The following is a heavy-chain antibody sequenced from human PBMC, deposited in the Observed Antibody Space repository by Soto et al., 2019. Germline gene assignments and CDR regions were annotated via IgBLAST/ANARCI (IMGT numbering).Heavy chain of an antibody. J-gene: IGHJ5*02. CDR3: ARGGINIVARREFDP. Sequence: SQTLSLTCAMSGDSVSSNSAAWNWIRQSPSRGLEWLGRTYYRSKWYNDYAVSVKSRITINPDTSKNQFSLQLNSVTPEDTAVYYCARGGINIVARREFDPWGQGTLVTVSS. CDR1: GDSVSSNSAA. V-gene: IGHV6-1*01. D-gene: IGHD2-15*01. CDR2: TYYRSKWYN.